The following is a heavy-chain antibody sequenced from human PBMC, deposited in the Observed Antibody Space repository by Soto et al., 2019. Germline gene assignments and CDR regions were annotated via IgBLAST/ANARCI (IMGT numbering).Heavy chain of an antibody. D-gene: IGHD2-2*01. CDR3: AKTRGTKPAAEYYFDY. CDR2: ISGSGGST. V-gene: IGHV3-23*01. Sequence: GGSLRLSCAASGFTFSSYAMSWVRQAPGKGLEWVSAISGSGGSTYYADSVKGRFTISRDNSKNTLYLQMNSLRAEDTAVYYCAKTRGTKPAAEYYFDYWGQGTLVTVSS. CDR1: GFTFSSYA. J-gene: IGHJ4*02.